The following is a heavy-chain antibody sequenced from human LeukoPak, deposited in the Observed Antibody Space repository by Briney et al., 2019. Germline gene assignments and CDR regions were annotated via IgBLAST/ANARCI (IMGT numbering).Heavy chain of an antibody. V-gene: IGHV3-30*04. CDR2: ISYDGSNK. Sequence: GGSLRLSCAASGFTFSSYAMHWVRRAPGKGLEWVAVISYDGSNKYYADSVKGRFTISRDNSKNTLYLQMNSLRAEDTAVYYCARDHLVRGVIVGANWFDPWGQGTLVTVSS. CDR1: GFTFSSYA. D-gene: IGHD3-10*01. CDR3: ARDHLVRGVIVGANWFDP. J-gene: IGHJ5*02.